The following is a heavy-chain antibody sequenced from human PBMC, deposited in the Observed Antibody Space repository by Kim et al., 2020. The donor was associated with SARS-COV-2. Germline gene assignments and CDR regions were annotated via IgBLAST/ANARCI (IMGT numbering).Heavy chain of an antibody. D-gene: IGHD3-9*01. CDR2: IYHSGST. CDR1: GYSISSGYY. CDR3: ASSILTGSDAFDI. J-gene: IGHJ3*02. V-gene: IGHV4-38-2*02. Sequence: SETLSLTCTVSGYSISSGYYWGWIRQPPGKGLEWIGSIYHSGSTYYNPSLKSRVTISVDTSKNQFSLKLSSVTAADTAVYYCASSILTGSDAFDIWGQG.